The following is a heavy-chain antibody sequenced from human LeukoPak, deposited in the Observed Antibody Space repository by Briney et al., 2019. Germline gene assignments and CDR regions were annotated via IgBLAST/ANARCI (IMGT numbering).Heavy chain of an antibody. V-gene: IGHV3-23*01. J-gene: IGHJ4*02. CDR2: ISGSGGST. CDR1: GFTFSSYS. CDR3: AKGGRSTIFGVALYY. Sequence: GGSLRLSCAASGFTFSSYSMNWVRQAPGKGLEWVSAISGSGGSTYYADSVKGRFTISRDNSKNTLYLQMNSLRAEDTAVYYCAKGGRSTIFGVALYYWGQGTLVTVSS. D-gene: IGHD3-3*01.